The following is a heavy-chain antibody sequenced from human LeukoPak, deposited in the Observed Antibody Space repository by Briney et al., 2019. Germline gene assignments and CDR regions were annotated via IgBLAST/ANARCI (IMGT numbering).Heavy chain of an antibody. Sequence: SETLSLTCTVSGGSISSSSYYWGWIRQPPGKGLEWIGSIYYSGSTYYNPSLKSRVTISVDTSKNQFSLKLSSVTAADTAVYYCARGDYVTTYSFDYWGQGTLVTVSS. V-gene: IGHV4-39*07. D-gene: IGHD4-17*01. J-gene: IGHJ4*02. CDR2: IYYSGST. CDR1: GGSISSSSYY. CDR3: ARGDYVTTYSFDY.